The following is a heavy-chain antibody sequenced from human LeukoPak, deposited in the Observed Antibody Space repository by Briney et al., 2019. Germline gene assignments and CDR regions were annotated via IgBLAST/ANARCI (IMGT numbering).Heavy chain of an antibody. D-gene: IGHD3-10*01. Sequence: PGGSLRLSCAASGFTFSSYWMHWVRQAPGKGLVWVSSIKSDGSSTSYADSVKGRLTISRDNARNTLYLQMNSLRTEDTAVYYCAKSYGSGSPYYFDYWGQGTLVTVSS. CDR3: AKSYGSGSPYYFDY. J-gene: IGHJ4*02. CDR1: GFTFSSYW. CDR2: IKSDGSST. V-gene: IGHV3-74*01.